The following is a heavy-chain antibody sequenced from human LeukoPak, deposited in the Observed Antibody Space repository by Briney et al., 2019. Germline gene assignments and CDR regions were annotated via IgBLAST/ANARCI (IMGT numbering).Heavy chain of an antibody. D-gene: IGHD6-13*01. CDR2: IYYSGST. Sequence: PSETLSLTCTVSGGSISSSSYYWGWIRQPPGKGLEWIGYIYYSGSTNYNPSLKSRVTISVDTSKNQFSLKLSSVTAADTAVYYCARVPAGYSSSWLDYWGQGTLVTVSS. V-gene: IGHV4-61*05. CDR1: GGSISSSSYY. CDR3: ARVPAGYSSSWLDY. J-gene: IGHJ4*02.